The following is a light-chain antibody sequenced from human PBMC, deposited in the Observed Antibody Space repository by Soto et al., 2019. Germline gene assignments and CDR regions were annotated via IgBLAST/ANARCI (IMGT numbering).Light chain of an antibody. J-gene: IGKJ2*01. V-gene: IGKV1-39*01. CDR2: AAS. Sequence: DLQMTQSPSSLSASVGDRVTITCRASQSISSYLNWYQQKPGKAPKFLIYAASSLQSGVPSRFSGSGSGTDVTLTISSLQPEDFATYYCQQSYSTPYTFGQGTKLEIK. CDR1: QSISSY. CDR3: QQSYSTPYT.